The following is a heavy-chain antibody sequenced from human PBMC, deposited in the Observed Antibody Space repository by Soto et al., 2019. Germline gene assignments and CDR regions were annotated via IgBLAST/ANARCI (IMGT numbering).Heavy chain of an antibody. CDR2: IYYSGST. CDR1: GGYVSSTAYY. Sequence: SETLSLTCTVSGGYVSSTAYYWTWIRQSPGKTLEWIGYIYYSGSTNYNPSLKSRVTISVDTSKNQFSLKLSSVTAADTAVYYCARDRATGNYHYGMDVWGQGTTVTAP. V-gene: IGHV4-61*08. D-gene: IGHD3-10*01. CDR3: ARDRATGNYHYGMDV. J-gene: IGHJ6*02.